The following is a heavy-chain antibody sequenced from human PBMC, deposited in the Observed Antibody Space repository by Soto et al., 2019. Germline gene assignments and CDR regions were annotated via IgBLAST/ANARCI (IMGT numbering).Heavy chain of an antibody. CDR3: AKMGGLYSDRLDY. V-gene: IGHV4-59*01. CDR1: DGSITGSY. J-gene: IGHJ4*02. D-gene: IGHD5-12*01. Sequence: SETLSLTCTVSDGSITGSYWSWIRQPPGKGLEWLGQSYYSGRTTYNPSLKSRVTMSLDKSKSQFSLKLNSVTAADTAVYYCAKMGGLYSDRLDYWGQGSLVTVSS. CDR2: SYYSGRT.